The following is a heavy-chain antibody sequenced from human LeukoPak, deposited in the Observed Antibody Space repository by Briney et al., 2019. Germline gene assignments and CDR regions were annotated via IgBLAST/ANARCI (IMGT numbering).Heavy chain of an antibody. CDR1: GYTVTGHY. J-gene: IGHJ4*02. D-gene: IGHD5-18*01. CDR3: AKDAYSGFSSSYNMDS. CDR2: LNPNSGGT. Sequence: ASVKVSCKASGYTVTGHYLDWVRQAPGQGLEWMGWLNPNSGGTNYAQKFQGRVTMTRDTSINTAYMELNSLTSDDTAMYYCAKDAYSGFSSSYNMDSWGQGTLVTVSS. V-gene: IGHV1-2*02.